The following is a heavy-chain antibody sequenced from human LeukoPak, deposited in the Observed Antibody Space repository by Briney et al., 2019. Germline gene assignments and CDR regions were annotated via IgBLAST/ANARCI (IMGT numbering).Heavy chain of an antibody. CDR2: FDPEDGET. J-gene: IGHJ5*02. Sequence: GASVKVSCKVSGYTLTELSMHWVRQAPGKGLEWMGGFDPEDGETIYAQKFQGRVAMTEDTSTDTAYMELSSLRSEDTAVYYWATFYDSSGYYYNWFDPWGQGTLVTVSS. V-gene: IGHV1-24*01. CDR1: GYTLTELS. CDR3: ATFYDSSGYYYNWFDP. D-gene: IGHD3-22*01.